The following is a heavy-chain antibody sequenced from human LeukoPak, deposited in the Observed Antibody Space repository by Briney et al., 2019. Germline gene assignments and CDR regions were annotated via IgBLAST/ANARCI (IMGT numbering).Heavy chain of an antibody. Sequence: SETLSLTCTVSGGSISSSSYYWGWIRQPPGKGLEWIGEINHSGSTNYNPSLKSRVTISVDTSKNQSSLKLSSVTAADTAVYYCARSGRLYCSSTSCYAGRHYYYYYMDVWGKGTTVTISS. CDR3: ARSGRLYCSSTSCYAGRHYYYYYMDV. V-gene: IGHV4-39*07. D-gene: IGHD2-2*01. J-gene: IGHJ6*03. CDR1: GGSISSSSYY. CDR2: INHSGST.